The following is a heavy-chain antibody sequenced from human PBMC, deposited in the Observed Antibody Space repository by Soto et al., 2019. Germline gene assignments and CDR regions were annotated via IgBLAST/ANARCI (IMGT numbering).Heavy chain of an antibody. CDR3: ARKDYGNWFDP. J-gene: IGHJ5*02. V-gene: IGHV3-53*01. Sequence: WVRQAPGKGLEWVSVIYSGGSTYYADSVKGRFTISRDNSKNTLYLQMNRLRAEDTAVYYCARKDYGNWFDPWGQGTLVTVSS. D-gene: IGHD4-17*01. CDR2: IYSGGST.